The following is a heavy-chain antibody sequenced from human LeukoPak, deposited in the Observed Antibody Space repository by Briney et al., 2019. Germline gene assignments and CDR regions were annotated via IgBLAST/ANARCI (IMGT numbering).Heavy chain of an antibody. J-gene: IGHJ4*02. Sequence: GGSLRPSCAASGFTFSSYGMHWVRQAPGKGPGWVAVVSYDGSNKYYADSVKGRFTISRDNSKNTLYLQMNSLRPEDTAVYYCAKDSYYGSGSYFYFDYWGQGTLVTVSS. D-gene: IGHD3-10*01. CDR1: GFTFSSYG. CDR2: VSYDGSNK. V-gene: IGHV3-30*18. CDR3: AKDSYYGSGSYFYFDY.